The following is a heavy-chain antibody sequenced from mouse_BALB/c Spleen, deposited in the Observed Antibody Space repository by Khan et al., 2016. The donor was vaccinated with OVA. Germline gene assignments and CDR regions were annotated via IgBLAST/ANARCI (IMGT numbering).Heavy chain of an antibody. Sequence: EVELVESGGDLVKPGGSLKLSCAASGFTFSTYGMSWVRQSPDKRLEWVATISSGGSYTYYPDNVKGRFTISRDNAKNTLYLQMSSLKSEDTAMYYCARFADYYKSEGFAYWGQGTLVTVAA. CDR1: GFTFSTYG. J-gene: IGHJ3*01. D-gene: IGHD1-1*01. CDR3: ARFADYYKSEGFAY. V-gene: IGHV5-6*01. CDR2: ISSGGSYT.